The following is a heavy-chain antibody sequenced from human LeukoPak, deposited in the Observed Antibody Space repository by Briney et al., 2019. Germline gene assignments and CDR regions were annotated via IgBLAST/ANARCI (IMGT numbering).Heavy chain of an antibody. CDR1: GFTFSSYW. D-gene: IGHD6-13*01. Sequence: PGGSLRLSCAASGFTFSSYWMSWVRQAPGKGLEWVANIKRDGSEKYYVDSVKGRFTISRDNAKNSLYLQMNSLRAEDTAVYYCARVKGSSWLPGWFDPWGQGTLVTVSS. V-gene: IGHV3-7*01. J-gene: IGHJ5*02. CDR2: IKRDGSEK. CDR3: ARVKGSSWLPGWFDP.